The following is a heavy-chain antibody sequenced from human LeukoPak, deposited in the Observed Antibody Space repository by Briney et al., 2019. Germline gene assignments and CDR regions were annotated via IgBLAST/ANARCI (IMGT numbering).Heavy chain of an antibody. CDR1: GGSISSSSYY. V-gene: IGHV4-39*01. D-gene: IGHD6-13*01. CDR2: IYYSGST. Sequence: SETLSLTCTVSGGSISSSSYYWGWIRQPPGKGLEWIGSIYYSGSTYYNPSLKSRVTISVDTSKNQFSLKLSSVTAADTAVCYCARQKRRTSWYNSYYYGMDVWGQGTTVTVSS. J-gene: IGHJ6*02. CDR3: ARQKRRTSWYNSYYYGMDV.